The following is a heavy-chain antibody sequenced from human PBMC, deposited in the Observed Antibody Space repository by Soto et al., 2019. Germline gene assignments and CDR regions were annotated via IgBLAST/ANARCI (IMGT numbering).Heavy chain of an antibody. V-gene: IGHV4-59*01. CDR1: GGSMSEYF. Sequence: SETLSLTCSVSGGSMSEYFWSWIRQSPGKGLEWIGYIYYLGSTDYNPSLKSRVTISVDTSKRQFSLRLASVTAADTAVYYCARDGYDGSGSPYPAYWGPGTQVTVSS. J-gene: IGHJ4*02. CDR2: IYYLGST. CDR3: ARDGYDGSGSPYPAY. D-gene: IGHD3-10*01.